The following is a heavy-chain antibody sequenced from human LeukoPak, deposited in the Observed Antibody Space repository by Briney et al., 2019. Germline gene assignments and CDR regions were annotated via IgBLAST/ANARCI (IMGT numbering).Heavy chain of an antibody. V-gene: IGHV3-7*03. CDR1: GFTFSNHW. CDR3: ARVFRDGYSYGLLDY. J-gene: IGHJ4*02. D-gene: IGHD5-18*01. Sequence: GGSLRLSCAASGFTFSNHWMSWVRQAPGKGLEWVANVKQDGSEKYYVDSVMGRFTISRDNAKNSLYLQMNSLRAEDTAVYYCARVFRDGYSYGLLDYWGQGTLVTVSS. CDR2: VKQDGSEK.